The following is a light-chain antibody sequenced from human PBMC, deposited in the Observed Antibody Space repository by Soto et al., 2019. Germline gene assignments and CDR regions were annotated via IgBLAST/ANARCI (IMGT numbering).Light chain of an antibody. V-gene: IGKV3-20*01. CDR3: QQYGSSPPLT. Sequence: EFVWTQSPGTLSLSPGERATLSCRASQSVSSSFLAWYQQKPGQAPRILIYGASTRATGIPDRFSGSGSGTDFTLTISRLEPEDFAVYYCQQYGSSPPLTFGGGTKVEIK. CDR2: GAS. J-gene: IGKJ4*01. CDR1: QSVSSSF.